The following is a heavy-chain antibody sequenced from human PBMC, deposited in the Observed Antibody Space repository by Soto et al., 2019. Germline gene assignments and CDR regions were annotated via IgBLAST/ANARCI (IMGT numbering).Heavy chain of an antibody. D-gene: IGHD5-18*01. Sequence: GASVKVSCKASGYTFTSYAMHWVRQAPGQRLEWMGWINAGNGNTKYSQKFQGRVTITRDTSTSIAYMELSSLRSEDTAVYYCARDDGVNAALVTFVIDYWGQGTLVTVSS. CDR1: GYTFTSYA. CDR2: INAGNGNT. V-gene: IGHV1-3*01. CDR3: ARDDGVNAALVTFVIDY. J-gene: IGHJ4*02.